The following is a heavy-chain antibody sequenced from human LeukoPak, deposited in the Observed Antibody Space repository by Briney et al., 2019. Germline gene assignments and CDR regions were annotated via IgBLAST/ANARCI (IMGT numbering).Heavy chain of an antibody. CDR2: ISYSGST. V-gene: IGHV4-59*01. CDR3: ARVEMATLSLDY. CDR1: GGSISSYY. J-gene: IGHJ4*02. D-gene: IGHD5-24*01. Sequence: KSSETLSLTCTVSGGSISSYYWSWIRQPPGKGLEWIGYISYSGSTNYNPSLKSRVTISVDTSKNQFSLKLSSVTAADTAVYYCARVEMATLSLDYWGQGTLVTVSS.